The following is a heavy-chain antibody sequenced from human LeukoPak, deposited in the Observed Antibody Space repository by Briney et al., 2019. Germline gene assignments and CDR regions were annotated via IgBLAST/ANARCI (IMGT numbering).Heavy chain of an antibody. Sequence: PGGSLRLSCAASGFTFSDYYMSWIRQAPGKGLEWVSYISSSGSTIYYADSVKGRFTISRDSAKNSLYLQMNSLRAEDTAVYYCARIADSSGPPTHVYAFDIWGQGTMVTVSS. V-gene: IGHV3-11*01. J-gene: IGHJ3*02. CDR3: ARIADSSGPPTHVYAFDI. CDR2: ISSSGSTI. CDR1: GFTFSDYY. D-gene: IGHD3-22*01.